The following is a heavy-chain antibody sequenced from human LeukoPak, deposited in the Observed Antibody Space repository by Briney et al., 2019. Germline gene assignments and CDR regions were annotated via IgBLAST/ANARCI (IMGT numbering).Heavy chain of an antibody. D-gene: IGHD6-13*01. V-gene: IGHV1-8*03. CDR2: MNTNSGNT. CDR1: GYTFTSYD. Sequence: EASVKVSCKASGYTFTSYDINWVRQATGQGLEWMGWMNTNSGNTGYAQKFQGRVTITRNTSISTAYMELSSLRSEDTAVYYCARVSSSSWYVDYWGQGTLVTVSS. J-gene: IGHJ4*02. CDR3: ARVSSSSWYVDY.